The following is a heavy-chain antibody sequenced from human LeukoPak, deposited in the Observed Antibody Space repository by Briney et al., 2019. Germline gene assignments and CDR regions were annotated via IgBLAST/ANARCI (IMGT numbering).Heavy chain of an antibody. V-gene: IGHV3-30*18. D-gene: IGHD3-22*01. CDR2: ISYDGSNK. CDR1: GFTFSSYG. Sequence: GGFLRLSCAASGFTFSSYGMHWVRQAPGKGLEWVAVISYDGSNKYYADSVKGRFTISRDNSKNTLYLQMNSLRAEDTAVYYCAKDSTTRSYYYDSSGYYDYWGQGTLVTVSS. CDR3: AKDSTTRSYYYDSSGYYDY. J-gene: IGHJ4*02.